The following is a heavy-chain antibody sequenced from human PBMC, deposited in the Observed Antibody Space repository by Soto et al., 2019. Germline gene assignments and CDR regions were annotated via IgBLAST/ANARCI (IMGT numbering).Heavy chain of an antibody. Sequence: SETLSLTCTVSGGSISSYYWSWIRQPPGKGLEWIGYIYCSGSTNYNPSLKSRVTISVDTSKNQFSLKLSSVTAADTAVYYCARVTLYYYGMDVWGQGTTVTVSS. CDR1: GGSISSYY. CDR3: ARVTLYYYGMDV. CDR2: IYCSGST. V-gene: IGHV4-59*01. J-gene: IGHJ6*02.